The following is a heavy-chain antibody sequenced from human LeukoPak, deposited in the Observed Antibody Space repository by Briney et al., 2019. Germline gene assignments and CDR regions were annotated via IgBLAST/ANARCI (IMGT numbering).Heavy chain of an antibody. J-gene: IGHJ6*03. CDR1: GFTFSSYA. Sequence: GGSLRLSCAASGFTFSSYAMHWVRQAPGKGLEWVAVISYDGSNKYYADSVKGRFTISRDNSKNTLYLQMNSLRAEDTAVYYCARAASIAAAGYYYYYMDVWGKGTTVTVSS. V-gene: IGHV3-30*04. D-gene: IGHD6-13*01. CDR3: ARAASIAAAGYYYYYMDV. CDR2: ISYDGSNK.